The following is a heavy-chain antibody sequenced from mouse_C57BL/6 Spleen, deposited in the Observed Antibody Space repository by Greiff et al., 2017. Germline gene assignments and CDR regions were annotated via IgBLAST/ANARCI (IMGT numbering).Heavy chain of an antibody. CDR3: ARGGDCCNWDEWFAY. V-gene: IGHV1-64*01. CDR1: GYTFTSYW. CDR2: IHPNSGST. D-gene: IGHD4-1*02. Sequence: QVQLQQPGAELVKPGASVKLSCKASGYTFTSYWMHWVKQRPGQGLEWIGMIHPNSGSTNYNEKFKSKATLTVEKSSSTAYMQLSSLTSEDSAVYYVARGGDCCNWDEWFAYWGQGTLVTVSA. J-gene: IGHJ3*01.